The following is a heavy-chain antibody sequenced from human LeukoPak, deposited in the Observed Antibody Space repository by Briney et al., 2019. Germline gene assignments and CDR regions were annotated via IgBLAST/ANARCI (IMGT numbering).Heavy chain of an antibody. CDR1: GGSISSYY. V-gene: IGHV4-59*01. Sequence: PSETLSFTCSVSGGSISSYYWSWIRQPPGKGLEWIGYIYYSGSTNYNPSLKSRVTISVDTSKNQFSLKLSSVTAADTAVYYCAISMPMGTDYWGQGTLVTVSS. CDR2: IYYSGST. D-gene: IGHD2/OR15-2a*01. J-gene: IGHJ4*02. CDR3: AISMPMGTDY.